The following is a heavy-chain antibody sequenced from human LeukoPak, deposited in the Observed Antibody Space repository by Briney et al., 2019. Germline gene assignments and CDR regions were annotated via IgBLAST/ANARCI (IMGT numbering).Heavy chain of an antibody. CDR2: ISGYNGNT. Sequence: GASVKVSCKASGYTFTTYNINWVRQAPGQGLEWMGWISGYNGNTNYAQKLQGRVTMTRDTSISTAYMELSRLRSDDTAVYYCATDGAAAGTFDYYYYMDVWGKGTTVTVSS. J-gene: IGHJ6*03. V-gene: IGHV1-18*01. D-gene: IGHD6-13*01. CDR1: GYTFTTYN. CDR3: ATDGAAAGTFDYYYYMDV.